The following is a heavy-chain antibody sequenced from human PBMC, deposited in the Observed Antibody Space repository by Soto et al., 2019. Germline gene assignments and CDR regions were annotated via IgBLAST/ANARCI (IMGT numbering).Heavy chain of an antibody. J-gene: IGHJ3*02. CDR3: ARERHWYGSGGPFYPAGSFDI. Sequence: QAHLEQSGPGLVKPSETLSLTCTFSGGSITSYYWSWIRQPPGKGLEWIGYIFHGLGPNYNSSFRGRVSISVDTSRNQLSLELRSLTAADTAVYYCARERHWYGSGGPFYPAGSFDIWGQGTMVAVST. CDR1: GGSITSYY. CDR2: IFHGLGP. V-gene: IGHV4-59*01. D-gene: IGHD2-15*01.